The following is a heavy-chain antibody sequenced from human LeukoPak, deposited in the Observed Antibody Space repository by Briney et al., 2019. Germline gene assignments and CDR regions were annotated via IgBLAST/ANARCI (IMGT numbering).Heavy chain of an antibody. Sequence: GGSLRLSCAASGFTFSSYNLNWVRQAPGKGLAWVSYISSSSGTIYYADSVKGRFTISRDNAKNSLYLQMNSLRAEDTAVYYCARDMVRGVKDYWGQGTLVTVSS. V-gene: IGHV3-48*04. D-gene: IGHD3-10*01. CDR2: ISSSSGTI. CDR1: GFTFSSYN. CDR3: ARDMVRGVKDY. J-gene: IGHJ4*02.